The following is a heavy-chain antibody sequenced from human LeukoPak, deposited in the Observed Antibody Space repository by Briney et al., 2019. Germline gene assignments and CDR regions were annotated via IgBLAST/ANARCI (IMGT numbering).Heavy chain of an antibody. J-gene: IGHJ4*02. D-gene: IGHD3-9*01. CDR1: GFTFRSYA. Sequence: GGSLRLSCAASGFTFRSYAMSWVRQAPGKGLEWVSAISGSGGSTYYADSVKGRFTISRDNSKNTLYLQMNSLRAEDTAVYYCANLNYFDWLSIFDYWGQGTLVTVSS. CDR2: ISGSGGST. CDR3: ANLNYFDWLSIFDY. V-gene: IGHV3-23*01.